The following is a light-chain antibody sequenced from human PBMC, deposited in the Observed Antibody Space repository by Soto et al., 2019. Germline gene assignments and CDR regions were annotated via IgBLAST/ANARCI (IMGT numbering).Light chain of an antibody. CDR2: SGS. V-gene: IGKV1-39*01. Sequence: DIQMTQSPASLSASVGDRVTMTCRASQSIDNYLNWYQQKPGKAPRLLIYSGSSLESGVPSRFSGSGSGTDFTLAISSLQPEDFEVYYCQQSYNIPLTFGGGTKVDIK. CDR3: QQSYNIPLT. J-gene: IGKJ4*01. CDR1: QSIDNY.